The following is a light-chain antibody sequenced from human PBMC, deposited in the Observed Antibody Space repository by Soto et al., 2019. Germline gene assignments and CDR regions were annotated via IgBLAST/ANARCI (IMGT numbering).Light chain of an antibody. J-gene: IGKJ1*01. Sequence: DIQMTQSPSTLSGSVGDRVTITCRASQTISSWLAWYQQKPGKAPKLLIYKASTLKSGVPSRFSGSGSGTEFTLTISSLQPDDFATYYCQQYNGYSRTFGQGTKVEMK. CDR3: QQYNGYSRT. CDR1: QTISSW. CDR2: KAS. V-gene: IGKV1-5*03.